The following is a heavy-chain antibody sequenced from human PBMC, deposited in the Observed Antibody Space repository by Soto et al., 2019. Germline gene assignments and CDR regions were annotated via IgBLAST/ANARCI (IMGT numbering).Heavy chain of an antibody. CDR2: ISAYNGNT. Sequence: ASVKVSCKASGYTFTSYGISWVRQAPGQGLEWMGWISAYNGNTNYAQKFQGWVTMTRDTSISTAYMELSRLRSDDTAVYYCARDQGHIAAAGTDLTNYYYYGMDVWGQGTTVTVSS. CDR3: ARDQGHIAAAGTDLTNYYYYGMDV. D-gene: IGHD6-13*01. J-gene: IGHJ6*02. CDR1: GYTFTSYG. V-gene: IGHV1-18*01.